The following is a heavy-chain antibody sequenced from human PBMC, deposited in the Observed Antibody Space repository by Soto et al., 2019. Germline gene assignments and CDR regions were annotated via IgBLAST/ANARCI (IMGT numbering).Heavy chain of an antibody. V-gene: IGHV3-66*01. CDR2: IYSGGST. J-gene: IGHJ6*03. CDR1: GFTVSSNY. Sequence: GGSLRLSCAASGFTVSSNYMSWVRQAPGKGLEWVSVIYSGGSTYYADSVKGRFTISRDNSKNTLYLQMNSLRAEETDVYYCARSTRCSWHNYYYYSMDVWGKGTTVTVSS. D-gene: IGHD6-13*01. CDR3: ARSTRCSWHNYYYYSMDV.